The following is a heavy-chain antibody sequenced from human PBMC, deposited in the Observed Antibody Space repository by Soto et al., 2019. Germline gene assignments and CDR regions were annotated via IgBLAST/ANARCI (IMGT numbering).Heavy chain of an antibody. V-gene: IGHV3-30*03. J-gene: IGHJ3*01. Sequence: QELLVESGGGVVQPGKSLRLSCAASGFTFSSFEMHWVRQPPGKGLEWVSVISFNGLSQFYPDSIRGRFTISRDNSTNTLYLQLASVRPDDTAVYYLARGGRGLRGAFDVWGQGTEVSV. CDR2: ISFNGLSQ. CDR3: ARGGRGLRGAFDV. CDR1: GFTFSSFE. D-gene: IGHD3-16*01.